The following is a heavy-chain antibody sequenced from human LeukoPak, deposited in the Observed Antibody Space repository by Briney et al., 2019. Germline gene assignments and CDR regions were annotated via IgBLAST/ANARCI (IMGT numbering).Heavy chain of an antibody. Sequence: SETLSLTCTVSGGSNSSYYWSWIRQPPGKGLEWIGYISNTGSTNYNPSLESRVTISVDTSKNQFSLKLTYVTAADTAVYYCAKVGRGDYVWGSYSFDYWGQGTLVTVSS. J-gene: IGHJ4*02. CDR3: AKVGRGDYVWGSYSFDY. V-gene: IGHV4-59*01. CDR1: GGSNSSYY. CDR2: ISNTGST. D-gene: IGHD3-16*01.